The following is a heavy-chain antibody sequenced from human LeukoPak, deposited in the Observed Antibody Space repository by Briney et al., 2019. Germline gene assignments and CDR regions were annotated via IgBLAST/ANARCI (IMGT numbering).Heavy chain of an antibody. CDR3: AKEGQLWSTFDY. Sequence: GGSLRLSCAASGFTFSSYAMSWVRQAPGKGLEWVSAISGSGGSTYYADSVKGRFTISRDNTKNTLYLEMNSLRAEDTAVYYCAKEGQLWSTFDYWGQGTLVTVSS. CDR1: GFTFSSYA. CDR2: ISGSGGST. V-gene: IGHV3-23*01. J-gene: IGHJ4*02. D-gene: IGHD5-18*01.